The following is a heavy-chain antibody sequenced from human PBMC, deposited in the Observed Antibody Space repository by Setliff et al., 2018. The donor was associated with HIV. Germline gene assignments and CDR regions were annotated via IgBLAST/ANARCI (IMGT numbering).Heavy chain of an antibody. CDR3: ARYALCSAYEY. Sequence: ASVKVSCKASGYTFSSYAITWVRQAPGQGLEWMGSINLYKDDTHYAQKFQDRVTMTADASTNTVYMELRSLRSDDTAVYYCARYALCSAYEYWGQGTMVTVSS. J-gene: IGHJ4*02. CDR1: GYTFSSYA. V-gene: IGHV1-18*01. CDR2: INLYKDDT. D-gene: IGHD2-15*01.